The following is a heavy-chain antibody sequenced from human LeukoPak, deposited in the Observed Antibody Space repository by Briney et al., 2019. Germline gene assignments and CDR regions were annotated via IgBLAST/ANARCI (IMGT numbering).Heavy chain of an antibody. CDR2: LSGSGGGT. D-gene: IGHD6-19*01. Sequence: GGSLRLSCAASGFTFSSYTQNWVRQATGKGLEWVSALSGSGGGTYYADSVKGRFTISRDNSKNTLYLQMNSLRVDDTAVYYCAKGGWRTGDGMNVWGQGATVTVSS. J-gene: IGHJ6*02. V-gene: IGHV3-23*01. CDR3: AKGGWRTGDGMNV. CDR1: GFTFSSYT.